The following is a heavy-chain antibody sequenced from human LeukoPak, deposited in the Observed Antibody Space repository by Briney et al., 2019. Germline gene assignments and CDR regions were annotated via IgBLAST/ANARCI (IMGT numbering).Heavy chain of an antibody. J-gene: IGHJ4*02. CDR1: EFSVGSNC. Sequence: GGSLRLSCAASEFSVGSNCMTWVRQAPGKGLEWVSSISSSSYIYYADSVKGRFTISRDNAKNSLYLQMHSLRAEDTAVYYCARDLMGWDLHYFDYWGQGTLVTVSS. CDR3: ARDLMGWDLHYFDY. V-gene: IGHV3-21*01. CDR2: ISSSSYI. D-gene: IGHD1-26*01.